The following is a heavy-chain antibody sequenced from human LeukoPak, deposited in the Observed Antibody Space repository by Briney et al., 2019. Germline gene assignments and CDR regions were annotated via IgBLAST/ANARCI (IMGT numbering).Heavy chain of an antibody. CDR2: IRSDGSNK. Sequence: GGSLRLSCAGSGFSFSSYGMHWVRQAPGKGREWMAFIRSDGSNKYYADPVKGRFTISRDNSKNTLYLQMNSLRAEDTAVYYCARILDSAWGELGYWGQGTLVTVSS. CDR3: ARILDSAWGELGY. D-gene: IGHD6-19*01. J-gene: IGHJ4*02. V-gene: IGHV3-30*02. CDR1: GFSFSSYG.